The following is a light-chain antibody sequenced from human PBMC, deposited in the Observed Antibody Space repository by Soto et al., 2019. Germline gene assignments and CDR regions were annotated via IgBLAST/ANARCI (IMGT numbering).Light chain of an antibody. Sequence: EIVMTQSPATLSVSPGERATLSCRASQTVGSNLAWYQQKPGQAPRLLIFDASTRATGIPARFSGSGSGTEFTLTISSLQSEDFALYYCQQYNYWPRTFGQGTKLEIK. CDR2: DAS. V-gene: IGKV3D-15*01. CDR1: QTVGSN. CDR3: QQYNYWPRT. J-gene: IGKJ2*01.